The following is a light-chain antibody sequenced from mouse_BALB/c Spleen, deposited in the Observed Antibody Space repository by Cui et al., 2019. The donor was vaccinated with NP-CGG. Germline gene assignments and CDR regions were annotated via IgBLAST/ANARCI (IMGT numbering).Light chain of an antibody. Sequence: DIKMTQPLASLSVPVGETVTITCRASENIYSNLAWYQQKQGKSPQLLVYAATNLADGVPSRFSGSGSGTQYSLKINSLQSEDFGSYYCQHFWGTPWTFGGGTKLEIK. J-gene: IGKJ1*01. CDR2: AAT. V-gene: IGKV12-46*01. CDR3: QHFWGTPWT. CDR1: ENIYSN.